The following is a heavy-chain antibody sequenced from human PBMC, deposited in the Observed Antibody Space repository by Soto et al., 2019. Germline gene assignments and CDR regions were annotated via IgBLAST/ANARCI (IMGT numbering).Heavy chain of an antibody. CDR3: AHRAYYYGSGSYYTH. CDR1: GFSLSTREVG. J-gene: IGHJ4*02. D-gene: IGHD3-10*01. V-gene: IGHV2-5*02. CDR2: IYWDDDK. Sequence: SGPTLVNPTQTLTLTCTFSGFSLSTREVGVGWIRQPPGKALERLALIYWDDDKRYRPSLKSRLTIVKDTSKNLVILVMTNMDPEDTATYYCAHRAYYYGSGSYYTHWGQGILVTVSS.